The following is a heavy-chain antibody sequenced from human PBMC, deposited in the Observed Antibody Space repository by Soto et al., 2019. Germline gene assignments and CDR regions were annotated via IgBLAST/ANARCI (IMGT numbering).Heavy chain of an antibody. V-gene: IGHV4-39*01. Sequence: PSETLSLTCTVSGGSISTSTFFWTWIRQPPGKGPEWMGSINYSGTTYYTSSLRSRMTISVDTSKNQFSLKLSSVTAADTAVYYCARRGYGPGFPYYYGMDVWGQGTTVTVSS. D-gene: IGHD3-10*01. CDR1: GGSISTSTFF. CDR3: ARRGYGPGFPYYYGMDV. J-gene: IGHJ6*02. CDR2: INYSGTT.